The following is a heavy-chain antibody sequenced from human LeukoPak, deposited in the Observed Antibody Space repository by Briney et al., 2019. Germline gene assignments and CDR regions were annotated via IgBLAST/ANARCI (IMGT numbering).Heavy chain of an antibody. CDR1: GDSISNYY. D-gene: IGHD6-13*01. V-gene: IGHV4-59*01. J-gene: IGHJ1*01. Sequence: PSETLSLTCSASGDSISNYYWSWLRQPPGKGLECIGYISYSGSTKYNPSLKSRVTISIDTSNNQFSLKLTSVTAADTAVYYCARDTGSSWYPEYFHHWGQGTLITVS. CDR2: ISYSGST. CDR3: ARDTGSSWYPEYFHH.